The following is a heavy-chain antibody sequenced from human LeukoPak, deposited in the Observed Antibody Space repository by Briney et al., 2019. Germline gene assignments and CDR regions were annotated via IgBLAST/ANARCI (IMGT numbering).Heavy chain of an antibody. V-gene: IGHV3-64*01. CDR2: ISSNGGST. D-gene: IGHD6-19*01. CDR1: RLTFRRYA. J-gene: IGHJ4*02. CDR3: ARIYSSGWYSFFDY. Sequence: PGGSLRLSCVASRLTFRRYAMHWVRQAPGKGLEYVSAISSNGGSTYYANSVKGRFTISRDNSKNTLYLQMGSLRAEDMAVYYCARIYSSGWYSFFDYWGQGTLVTVSS.